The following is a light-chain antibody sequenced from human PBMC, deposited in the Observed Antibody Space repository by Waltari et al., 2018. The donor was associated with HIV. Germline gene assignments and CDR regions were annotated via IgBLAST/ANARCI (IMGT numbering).Light chain of an antibody. V-gene: IGLV1-51*01. CDR3: GAWDSSLSAVV. CDR1: SSNIGNNY. J-gene: IGLJ2*01. Sequence: QSVLTQPPSVSAAPGQMVTIYCSGSSSNIGNNYVSWYQQLPGTAPKLLIYDNHKRPSGIPDRFSGSKSGTSATLGITGLQTGDEADYYCGAWDSSLSAVVFGGGTKLIVL. CDR2: DNH.